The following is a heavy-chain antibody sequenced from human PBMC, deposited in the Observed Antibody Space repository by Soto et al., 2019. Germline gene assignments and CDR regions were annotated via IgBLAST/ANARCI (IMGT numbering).Heavy chain of an antibody. V-gene: IGHV1-18*01. CDR3: ARDRVLKWLQLQSLFDN. Sequence: QVQLVQSGAGVKKPGASVKVSCKASGYTFTSYGISWVRQAPGQGLEWMGWISAYNGNTNYAEKLQGIVTMTTYTSTSTAYMELRSLTSDDTAVYYCARDRVLKWLQLQSLFDNWGQGTLVTVSS. CDR1: GYTFTSYG. J-gene: IGHJ4*02. CDR2: ISAYNGNT. D-gene: IGHD5-12*01.